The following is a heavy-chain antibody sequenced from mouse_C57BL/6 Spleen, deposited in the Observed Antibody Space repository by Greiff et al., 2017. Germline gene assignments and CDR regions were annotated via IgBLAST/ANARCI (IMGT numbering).Heavy chain of an antibody. CDR3: AIYNEVGRY. CDR2: IHPSDGDT. V-gene: IGHV1-74*01. Sequence: QVQLKQPGAELVKPGASVKVSCKASGYTFTSYWMHWVKQRPGQGLEWIGRIHPSDGDTNYNQKFKGQATLTVDKSSSTAYMQLSSLTTGDSAVYYCAIYNEVGRYWGQGTSVTVSS. D-gene: IGHD1-1*01. CDR1: GYTFTSYW. J-gene: IGHJ4*01.